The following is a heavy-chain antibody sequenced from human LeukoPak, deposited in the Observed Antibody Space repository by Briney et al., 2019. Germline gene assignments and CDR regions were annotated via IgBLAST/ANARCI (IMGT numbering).Heavy chain of an antibody. Sequence: ASVKVSCKASGYTFTSYGITWVRQAPGQGLEWMGWISAYNGDTKYVQKLQGRVTMTTDTSTSTAYMELRSLRSDDTAVYYCARSGDGNWFETWGQGTLVTVSS. D-gene: IGHD2-15*01. V-gene: IGHV1-18*01. J-gene: IGHJ5*02. CDR3: ARSGDGNWFET. CDR2: ISAYNGDT. CDR1: GYTFTSYG.